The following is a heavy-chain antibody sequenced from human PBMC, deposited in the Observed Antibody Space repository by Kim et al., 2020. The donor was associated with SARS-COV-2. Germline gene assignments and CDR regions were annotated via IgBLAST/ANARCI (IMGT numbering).Heavy chain of an antibody. V-gene: IGHV3-73*01. D-gene: IGHD1-1*01. CDR3: TRGPGTTLAFWDAFD. Sequence: GGSRRLSCGASGFTFSDSAMHWVRRASWKGLEWVGRIRSKVNGYATAYSASVRGRFTSSRDDSRNTAYLQMNSLKTDDTAVYYCTRGPGTTLAFWDAFD. CDR2: IRSKVNGYAT. J-gene: IGHJ3*02. CDR1: GFTFSDSA.